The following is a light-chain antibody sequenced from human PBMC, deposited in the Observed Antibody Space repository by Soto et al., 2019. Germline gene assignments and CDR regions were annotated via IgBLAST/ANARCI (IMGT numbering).Light chain of an antibody. Sequence: DIVTTQSPDSLAASLGERATINCKSSQSVLYSSNNKDYLAWYQQRPGQPPKLLISWASTRESGVPERFSGSGSGTDFALTISSLQAEDVAVYYCQQYYTPPFTFGPGTKVDI. CDR3: QQYYTPPFT. V-gene: IGKV4-1*01. J-gene: IGKJ3*01. CDR2: WAS. CDR1: QSVLYSSNNKDY.